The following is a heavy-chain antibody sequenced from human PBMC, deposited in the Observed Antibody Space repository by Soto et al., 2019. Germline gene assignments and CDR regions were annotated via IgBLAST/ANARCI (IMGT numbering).Heavy chain of an antibody. CDR3: ASCIAARPGYYYYGMDV. V-gene: IGHV4-34*01. D-gene: IGHD6-6*01. CDR2: INHSGST. Sequence: SETLSLTCAVYGGSFRGYYWSCILQPPVEGLEWIGEINHSGSTNYNPSLKSRVTISVDTSKNQFSLKLSSVTAADTAVYYCASCIAARPGYYYYGMDVWGQGTTVTVSS. CDR1: GGSFRGYY. J-gene: IGHJ6*02.